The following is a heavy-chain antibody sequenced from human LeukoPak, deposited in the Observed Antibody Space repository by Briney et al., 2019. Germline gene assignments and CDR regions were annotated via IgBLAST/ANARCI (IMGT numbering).Heavy chain of an antibody. Sequence: KPSETLSLTCAVYGGSFSGYYWSWIRQPPGKGLEWIGEINHSGSTNYNPSLKSRVSISVDTSKNQFSLKLTSVTAADTAVYYCARGTRVTTLYWGQGTLVTVSS. J-gene: IGHJ4*02. D-gene: IGHD4-17*01. CDR1: GGSFSGYY. CDR3: ARGTRVTTLY. CDR2: INHSGST. V-gene: IGHV4-34*01.